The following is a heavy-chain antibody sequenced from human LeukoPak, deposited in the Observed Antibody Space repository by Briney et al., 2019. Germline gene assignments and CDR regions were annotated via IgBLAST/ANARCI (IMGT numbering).Heavy chain of an antibody. CDR2: ISWNSGSI. D-gene: IGHD3-10*01. Sequence: GGSLRLSCAASGFTFSSYAMSWVRQAPGKGLEWVSGISWNSGSIGYADSVKGRFTISRDNAKNSLYLQMNSLRAEDTALYYCAKDYYVSGTYPDYWDQGTLVTVSS. CDR3: AKDYYVSGTYPDY. J-gene: IGHJ4*02. CDR1: GFTFSSYA. V-gene: IGHV3-9*01.